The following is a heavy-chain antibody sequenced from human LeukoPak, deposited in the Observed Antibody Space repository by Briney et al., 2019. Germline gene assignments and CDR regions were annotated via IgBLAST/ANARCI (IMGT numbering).Heavy chain of an antibody. V-gene: IGHV3-21*01. CDR3: ARVQGGYSYGYDAFDI. D-gene: IGHD5-18*01. Sequence: GGSLRLSCAASGFTFSSYSMNWVRQAPGKGLEWVSSISSSSNYIYHADSVEGRFTISRDNAKNSLYLQMNSLRAEDTAMYYCARVQGGYSYGYDAFDIWGQGTMVTVPS. CDR2: ISSSSNYI. J-gene: IGHJ3*02. CDR1: GFTFSSYS.